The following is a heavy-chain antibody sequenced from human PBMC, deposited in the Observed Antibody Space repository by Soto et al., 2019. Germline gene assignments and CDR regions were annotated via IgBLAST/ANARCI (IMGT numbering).Heavy chain of an antibody. J-gene: IGHJ4*02. CDR2: ISGSGGST. CDR1: GFTFSSYA. Sequence: GGSLRLSCAASGFTFSSYAMSWVRQAPGKGLEWVSAISGSGGSTYYADSVKGRFTISRDNSKNTLYLQMNSLRAEDTAVYYCAKGNYYDFGSGYQDYWGQGTLVTVSS. V-gene: IGHV3-23*01. D-gene: IGHD3-3*01. CDR3: AKGNYYDFGSGYQDY.